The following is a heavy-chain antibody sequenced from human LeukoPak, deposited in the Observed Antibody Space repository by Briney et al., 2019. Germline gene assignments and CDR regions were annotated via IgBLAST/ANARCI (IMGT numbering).Heavy chain of an antibody. Sequence: PGGSLRLSCAASGFTFDYYAMHWVRQAPGKGLEWVSGISWHSGRIGYADSVKGRFTISRDNAKNSLYLQMNSLRAEDTALYYCAKDRGRGAAVYFDYWGQGTLVTASS. D-gene: IGHD3-10*01. J-gene: IGHJ4*02. V-gene: IGHV3-9*01. CDR3: AKDRGRGAAVYFDY. CDR1: GFTFDYYA. CDR2: ISWHSGRI.